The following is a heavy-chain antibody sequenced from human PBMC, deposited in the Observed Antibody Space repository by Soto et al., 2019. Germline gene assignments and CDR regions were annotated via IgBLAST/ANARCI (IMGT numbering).Heavy chain of an antibody. CDR2: ISGSGGST. J-gene: IGHJ4*02. CDR1: GFTFSSYA. D-gene: IGHD5-18*01. Sequence: VGSLRLSCAASGFTFSSYAMSWVRQAPGKGLEWVSAISGSGGSTYYAGSVKGRFTISRDNSKNTLYLQMNSLRAEDTAVYYCAKERASYGTFDYWGQGTLVTVSS. V-gene: IGHV3-23*01. CDR3: AKERASYGTFDY.